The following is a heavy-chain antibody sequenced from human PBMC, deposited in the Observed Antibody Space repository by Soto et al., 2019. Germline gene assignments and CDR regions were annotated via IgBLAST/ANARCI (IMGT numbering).Heavy chain of an antibody. CDR3: ASSSVDTAMVGSYYFDY. CDR2: IYPGDSDT. D-gene: IGHD5-18*01. Sequence: GESLKISCKGSGYSFTSYWIGWVRQMPGKGLEWMGIIYPGDSDTRYSPSLQGQVTISADKSISTAYLQWSSLKASDTAMYYCASSSVDTAMVGSYYFDYWGQGTLVTVS. CDR1: GYSFTSYW. V-gene: IGHV5-51*01. J-gene: IGHJ4*02.